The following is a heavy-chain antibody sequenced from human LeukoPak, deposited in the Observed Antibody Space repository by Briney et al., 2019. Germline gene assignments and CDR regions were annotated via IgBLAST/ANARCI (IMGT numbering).Heavy chain of an antibody. CDR1: GYTFTSYD. V-gene: IGHV1-8*01. Sequence: ASVKVSCKASGYTFTSYDINWVRQATGQGLEWMGWMNPNSGNTGYAQKFQGRVTMTRNTSISTDYMELRSLRSEDTAVYYCASSASGQNSSGYYFQHWGQGTLVTVSS. J-gene: IGHJ1*01. CDR3: ASSASGQNSSGYYFQH. D-gene: IGHD3-22*01. CDR2: MNPNSGNT.